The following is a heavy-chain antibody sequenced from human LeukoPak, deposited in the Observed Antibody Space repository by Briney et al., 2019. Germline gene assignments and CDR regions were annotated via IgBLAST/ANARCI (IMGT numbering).Heavy chain of an antibody. Sequence: ASVKVSCKASGYTFTGYYMHWVRQAPGQGLEWMGWINPNSGGTNYAQKFQGRVTMTRDTSISTAYMELSRLRSDDTAVYYCAREKYNWNDVYNYYYYGMDVWGQGTTVTVSS. CDR1: GYTFTGYY. V-gene: IGHV1-2*02. CDR3: AREKYNWNDVYNYYYYGMDV. J-gene: IGHJ6*02. CDR2: INPNSGGT. D-gene: IGHD1-1*01.